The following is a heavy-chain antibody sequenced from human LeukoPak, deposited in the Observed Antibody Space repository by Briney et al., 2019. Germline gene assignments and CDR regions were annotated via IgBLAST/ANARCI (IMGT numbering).Heavy chain of an antibody. D-gene: IGHD3-22*01. CDR1: GGSFSGYY. CDR2: INHSGST. V-gene: IGHV4-34*01. Sequence: SETLPLTCAVYGGSFSGYYWSWIRQPPGKGLEWIGEINHSGSTNYNPSLKSRDTISVDTSKNQFSLKLSSVTAADTAVYYCARGPQWLDAFDIWGQGTMVTVSS. J-gene: IGHJ3*02. CDR3: ARGPQWLDAFDI.